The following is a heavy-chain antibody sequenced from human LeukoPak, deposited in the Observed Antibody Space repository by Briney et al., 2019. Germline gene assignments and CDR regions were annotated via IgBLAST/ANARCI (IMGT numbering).Heavy chain of an antibody. CDR1: GGSISSYY. CDR2: IYYSGST. D-gene: IGHD1-26*01. CDR3: ARVGRESYELDY. Sequence: SETLSLTCTVSGGSISSYYWSWIRQPPGKGLEWIGYIYYSGSTNYNPSLKSRVTISVDTSKNQFSLKLSSVTAADTAVCYCARVGRESYELDYWGQGTLVTVSS. J-gene: IGHJ4*02. V-gene: IGHV4-59*01.